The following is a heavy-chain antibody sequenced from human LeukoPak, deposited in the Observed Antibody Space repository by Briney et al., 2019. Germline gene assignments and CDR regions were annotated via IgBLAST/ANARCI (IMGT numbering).Heavy chain of an antibody. CDR3: ARSRYYVSSGYIYYFDY. D-gene: IGHD3-22*01. CDR1: GFTFSSYS. CDR2: ISSSSSYI. V-gene: IGHV3-21*01. Sequence: PGGSLPLSCAASGFTFSSYSMNWVRQAPGKGLEWVSSISSSSSYIYYADSVKGRFTISSDNAKNSLPLQMNSLRAETSAVYYCARSRYYVSSGYIYYFDYWGQGTLVTVSS. J-gene: IGHJ4*02.